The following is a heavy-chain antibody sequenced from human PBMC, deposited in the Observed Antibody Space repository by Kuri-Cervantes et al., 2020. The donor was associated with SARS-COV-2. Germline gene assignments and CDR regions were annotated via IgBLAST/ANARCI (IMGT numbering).Heavy chain of an antibody. Sequence: GSLRLSCTVSGGSISSSSYYRGWIRQPPGKGLEWIGYFYSSGVTNYNPSLKSRVTISVDTSKNQLSLILSSVTAEDTAVYYCARDNVLFSGSGFDYWGQGTLVTVSS. CDR3: ARDNVLFSGSGFDY. CDR2: FYSSGVT. J-gene: IGHJ4*02. CDR1: GGSISSSSYY. V-gene: IGHV4-61*01. D-gene: IGHD1-26*01.